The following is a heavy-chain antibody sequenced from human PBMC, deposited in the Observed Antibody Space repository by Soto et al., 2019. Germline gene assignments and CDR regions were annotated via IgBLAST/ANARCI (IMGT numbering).Heavy chain of an antibody. Sequence: SESLSLTCTVSGGSISSGDYYWSWIRQPPGKGLEWIGFISYSGSTYYNASLKSRVTISVDTSKNQFSLNLSFVTAADTAVYYCATMGTPATGLYYFDYWGQGTLVTVSS. CDR1: GGSISSGDYY. CDR2: ISYSGST. CDR3: ATMGTPATGLYYFDY. D-gene: IGHD1-7*01. V-gene: IGHV4-30-4*01. J-gene: IGHJ4*02.